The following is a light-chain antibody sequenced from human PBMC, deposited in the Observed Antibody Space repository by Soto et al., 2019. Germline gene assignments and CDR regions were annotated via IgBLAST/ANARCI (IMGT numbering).Light chain of an antibody. Sequence: EIVLTQSPGTLSLSPGERATLSCRASQSVSSSYLAWYQQKPGQAPRLLIYGASSRATGIPGRFSGSGSGTDFTFTISRLEPEDFAVYYCQQYGSSPPYTLGQGTKLEIK. CDR2: GAS. CDR3: QQYGSSPPYT. J-gene: IGKJ2*01. CDR1: QSVSSSY. V-gene: IGKV3-20*01.